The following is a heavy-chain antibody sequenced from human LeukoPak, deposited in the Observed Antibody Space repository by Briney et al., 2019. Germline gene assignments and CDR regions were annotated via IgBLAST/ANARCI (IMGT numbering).Heavy chain of an antibody. Sequence: GGSLRLSCRASGFTFSSYAMTWVRQAPGKGLEWVSVIKTDGTTDYADSVKGRLSISRDNSNNTLYLQMNSLRAEDTAVYYCAKDRGFWSGYLFHYWGQGALVTVSS. CDR3: AKDRGFWSGYLFHY. CDR2: IKTDGTT. CDR1: GFTFSSYA. D-gene: IGHD3-3*01. V-gene: IGHV3-23*01. J-gene: IGHJ4*02.